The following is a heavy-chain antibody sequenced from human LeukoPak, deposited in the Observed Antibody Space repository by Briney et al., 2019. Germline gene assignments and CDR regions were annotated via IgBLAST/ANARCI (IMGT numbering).Heavy chain of an antibody. V-gene: IGHV3-15*01. CDR1: GFTFGNAW. J-gene: IGHJ3*02. D-gene: IGHD2-2*01. CDR2: IKSKTDGGTT. CDR3: TTGGGYCSSTSCLIDAFDI. Sequence: PGGSLRLSCAASGFTFGNAWMSWVRQAPRKGLEWVGRIKSKTDGGTTDYAAPVKGRFTISRDDSKNTLYLQMNSLKTEDTAVYYCTTGGGYCSSTSCLIDAFDIWGQGTMVTVSS.